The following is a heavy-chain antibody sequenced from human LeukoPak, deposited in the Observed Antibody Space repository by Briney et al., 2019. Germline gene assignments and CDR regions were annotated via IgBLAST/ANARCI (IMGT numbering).Heavy chain of an antibody. CDR2: IYYSGST. Sequence: PSETLSLTCTVSGVSISNHYWSWIRQPPGKGLEWIGYIYYSGSTNYNPSPKSRVTISVDTSKNQFSLKLSSVTAADTAVYYCAREPTSGREPTSGRPLDYWGQGTLVTVST. CDR1: GVSISNHY. CDR3: AREPTSGREPTSGRPLDY. V-gene: IGHV4-59*11. D-gene: IGHD5-12*01. J-gene: IGHJ4*02.